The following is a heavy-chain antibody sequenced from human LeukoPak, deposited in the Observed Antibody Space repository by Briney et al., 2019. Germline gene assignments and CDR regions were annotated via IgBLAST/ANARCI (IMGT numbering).Heavy chain of an antibody. D-gene: IGHD3-16*01. CDR3: ARGGRDSHRVDY. V-gene: IGHV4-39*01. Sequence: SETLSLTCTVSRGSITCRSYYWGWIRQPPGKGPEGIWTINYSGSTVFNPSLKNRVTIAVDQSKNQFYLILASVTAAETAIYYCARGGRDSHRVDYWGQGTLVTVSS. CDR2: INYSGST. J-gene: IGHJ4*02. CDR1: RGSITCRSYY.